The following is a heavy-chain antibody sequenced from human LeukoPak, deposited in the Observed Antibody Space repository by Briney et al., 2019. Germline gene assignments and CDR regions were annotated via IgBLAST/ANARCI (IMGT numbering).Heavy chain of an antibody. CDR1: GYTFTSYY. Sequence: ASVKVSCKASGYTFTSYYMHWVRQAPGQGLEWMGIINPSGGSTSYAQKFQGRVTMTRDTSTSTVYMELSSLRSEDTAVYYCARGPHSTIFGVAAFDYWGQGTLVTVSS. J-gene: IGHJ4*02. V-gene: IGHV1-46*01. CDR2: INPSGGST. D-gene: IGHD3-3*01. CDR3: ARGPHSTIFGVAAFDY.